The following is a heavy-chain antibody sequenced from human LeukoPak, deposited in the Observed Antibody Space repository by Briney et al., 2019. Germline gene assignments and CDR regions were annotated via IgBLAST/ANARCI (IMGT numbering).Heavy chain of an antibody. Sequence: GASVKVSCEASGYTFIDYYFNWVRRAPGQGPEWMGRINVKSGATDYAQKFQGRVTVTRDTSISTAYMELSSLRSDDTAVYYCARVGRESSTGWLDYWGQGTLVTVSS. V-gene: IGHV1-2*06. CDR3: ARVGRESSTGWLDY. D-gene: IGHD6-19*01. J-gene: IGHJ4*02. CDR2: INVKSGAT. CDR1: GYTFIDYY.